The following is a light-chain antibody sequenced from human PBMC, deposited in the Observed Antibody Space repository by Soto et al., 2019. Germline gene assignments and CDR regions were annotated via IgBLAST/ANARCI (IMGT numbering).Light chain of an antibody. Sequence: QSALTQPASVSGSPGQSITISCTGTSSDVGGYNFVSWYQQHPGKAPKLMIYEVSNRPSGVSNRFSGSKSGNTASLPISGLQAEDEADYYSSSYTSSTPGGKVFGTGTKLTVL. J-gene: IGLJ1*01. CDR2: EVS. CDR1: SSDVGGYNF. CDR3: SSYTSSTPGGKV. V-gene: IGLV2-14*01.